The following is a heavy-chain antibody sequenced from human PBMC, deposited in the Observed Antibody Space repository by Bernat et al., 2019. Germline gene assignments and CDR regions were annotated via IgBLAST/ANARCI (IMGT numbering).Heavy chain of an antibody. J-gene: IGHJ3*02. V-gene: IGHV3-33*01. Sequence: QVQLVESGGGVVQPGRSLRLSCAASGFTFSSYGMHLVRQAPGKGLEWVAVIWYDGSNKYYADSVKGRFTISRDNSKNTLYLQMNSLRAEDTAVYYCARERGGNYNPRDAFDIWGQGTMVTVSS. D-gene: IGHD4-11*01. CDR1: GFTFSSYG. CDR2: IWYDGSNK. CDR3: ARERGGNYNPRDAFDI.